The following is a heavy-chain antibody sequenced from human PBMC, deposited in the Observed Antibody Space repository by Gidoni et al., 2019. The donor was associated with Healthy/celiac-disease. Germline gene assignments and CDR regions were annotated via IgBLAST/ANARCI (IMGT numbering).Heavy chain of an antibody. J-gene: IGHJ4*02. CDR3: ARGDYVWEHYFDY. V-gene: IGHV4-59*01. CDR1: GGSISSYY. D-gene: IGHD3-16*01. CDR2: IYYSGST. Sequence: QVQLQESGPGLVKPSETLSLTCTVSGGSISSYYWSWIRQPPGKGLEWIGYIYYSGSTNYNPSLKSRVTISVDTSKNQFSLKLSSVTAADTAVYYCARGDYVWEHYFDYWGQGTLVTVSS.